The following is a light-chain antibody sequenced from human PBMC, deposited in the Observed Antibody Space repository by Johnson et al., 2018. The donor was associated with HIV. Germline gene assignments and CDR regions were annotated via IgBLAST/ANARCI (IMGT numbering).Light chain of an antibody. V-gene: IGLV1-51*02. CDR3: GTWDSRLRNV. CDR2: ENN. CDR1: SSNIGNNY. J-gene: IGLJ1*01. Sequence: QSVLTQPPSVSAAPGQKVTISCSGSSSNIGNNYVSWYQQLPGTAPKLLIYENNKRPSGIPDRFSGSKSGTSATLGITGLQTGDEADYYCGTWDSRLRNVFGTRTKVTVL.